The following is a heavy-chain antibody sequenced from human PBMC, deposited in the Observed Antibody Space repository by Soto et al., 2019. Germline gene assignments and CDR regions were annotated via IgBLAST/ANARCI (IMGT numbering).Heavy chain of an antibody. Sequence: GWSLRLSCAASGFTFSSYSMNWVRQAPGKGLEWVSSISSSSSYIYYADSVKGRFTISRDNAKNSLYLQMNSLRAEDTAVYYCARDEFVKETKPYYFDYWGQGTLVTVS. CDR1: GFTFSSYS. V-gene: IGHV3-21*01. CDR2: ISSSSSYI. CDR3: ARDEFVKETKPYYFDY. J-gene: IGHJ4*02.